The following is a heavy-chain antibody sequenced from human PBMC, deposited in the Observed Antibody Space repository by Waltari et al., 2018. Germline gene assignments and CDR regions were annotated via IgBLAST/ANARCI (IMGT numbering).Heavy chain of an antibody. J-gene: IGHJ3*01. CDR2: IYNSGTT. CDR1: GDAIMTTNYH. CDR3: ARASTAIFGVVITGYNI. D-gene: IGHD3-3*01. Sequence: QLQESGPGLVKPSETVSLTCRVSGDAIMTTNYHWGWIRQPPGKGLEWIGSIYNSGTTYYNPSLKSRVTISLDASRNQFSLRLSSVTAADTAVYYCARASTAIFGVVITGYNIWGQGTVVTVSS. V-gene: IGHV4-39*07.